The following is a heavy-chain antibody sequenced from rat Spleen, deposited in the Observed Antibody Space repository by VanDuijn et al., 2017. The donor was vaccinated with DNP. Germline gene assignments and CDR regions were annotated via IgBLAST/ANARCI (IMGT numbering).Heavy chain of an antibody. Sequence: EVQLVESGGGLVQPGRSMKLSCAASGFTFSSFPMAWVRQAPTKGLEWVATISTSGGSTYYRDSVKGRFTISRDNAKSTLYLQMDSLRSEDTATYYCARGGYYPNWFAYWGQGTLVTVSS. V-gene: IGHV5-46*01. D-gene: IGHD1-12*03. CDR2: ISTSGGST. CDR1: GFTFSSFP. CDR3: ARGGYYPNWFAY. J-gene: IGHJ3*01.